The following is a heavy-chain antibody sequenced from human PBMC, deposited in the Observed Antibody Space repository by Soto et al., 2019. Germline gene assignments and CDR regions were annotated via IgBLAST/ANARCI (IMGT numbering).Heavy chain of an antibody. D-gene: IGHD3-16*01. CDR1: GFTFSSYA. Sequence: GGSLRLSCAASGFTFSSYAMSWVRQAPGKGLEWVSAISGSGGSTYYADSVKGRFTISRDNSKNTLYLQMNSLRAEDTAVYYCAKALDTGELVHSYYYYYGMDVWGQGTTVTVSS. V-gene: IGHV3-23*01. CDR3: AKALDTGELVHSYYYYYGMDV. CDR2: ISGSGGST. J-gene: IGHJ6*02.